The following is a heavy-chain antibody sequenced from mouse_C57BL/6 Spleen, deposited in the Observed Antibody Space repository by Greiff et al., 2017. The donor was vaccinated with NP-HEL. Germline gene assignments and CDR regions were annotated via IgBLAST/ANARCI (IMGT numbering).Heavy chain of an antibody. J-gene: IGHJ4*01. Sequence: DVKLQESGPGLVKPSQSLSLTCSVTGYSITSGYYWNWIRQFPGNKLEWMGYISYDGSNNYNPSLKNRISITRDTSKNQFFLKLNSVTTEDTATYYCARWLGRMDYWGQGTSVTVSS. V-gene: IGHV3-6*01. CDR1: GYSITSGYY. CDR3: ARWLGRMDY. CDR2: ISYDGSN. D-gene: IGHD4-1*01.